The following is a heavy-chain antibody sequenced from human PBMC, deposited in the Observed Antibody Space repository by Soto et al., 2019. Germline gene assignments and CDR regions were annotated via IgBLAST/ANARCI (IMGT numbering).Heavy chain of an antibody. Sequence: QVQLVESGGGVVQPGRSLRLSCAASGFTFSSYGMHWVRQAPGKGLEWVAVISYDGSNKYYADSVKGRFTISRDNSKNTLYLQMNSLRAEDTAVYYCAKTLTSGLNFEYWGQGTLVTVSS. J-gene: IGHJ4*02. D-gene: IGHD3-10*01. CDR3: AKTLTSGLNFEY. CDR1: GFTFSSYG. CDR2: ISYDGSNK. V-gene: IGHV3-30*18.